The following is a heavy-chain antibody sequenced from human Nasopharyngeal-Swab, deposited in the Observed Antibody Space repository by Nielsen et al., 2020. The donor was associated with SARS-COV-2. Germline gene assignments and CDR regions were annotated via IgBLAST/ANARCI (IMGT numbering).Heavy chain of an antibody. CDR2: IYYSGST. D-gene: IGHD3-22*01. J-gene: IGHJ5*02. V-gene: IGHV4-39*01. CDR3: ASGVAAITMIVVVIRATWFDP. CDR1: GGSILSSTYY. Sequence: SETLSLTCTVSGGSILSSTYYWGWIRQPPGKGLEWIGSIYYSGSTYYNPSLKSRVTISVDTSKNQFSLKLSSVTAADTAVYYCASGVAAITMIVVVIRATWFDPWGQGTLVTVSS.